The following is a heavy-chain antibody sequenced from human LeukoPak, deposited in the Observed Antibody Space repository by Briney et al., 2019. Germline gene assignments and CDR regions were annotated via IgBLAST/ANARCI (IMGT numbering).Heavy chain of an antibody. Sequence: TGGSLKLSCAVSGFTITNYGMSWVRQAPGKGLEWVSAIDISGDTEYYADSVKGRFIISRGNSRNTLYLQINSLRGEDTALYYCAQGYSSGWYPNWGQGTLVTVSS. V-gene: IGHV3-23*01. CDR2: IDISGDTE. CDR1: GFTITNYG. CDR3: AQGYSSGWYPN. D-gene: IGHD6-19*01. J-gene: IGHJ4*02.